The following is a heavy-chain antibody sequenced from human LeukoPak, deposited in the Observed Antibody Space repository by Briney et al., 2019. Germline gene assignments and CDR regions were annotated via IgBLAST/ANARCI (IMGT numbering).Heavy chain of an antibody. D-gene: IGHD3-16*01. Sequence: AASVKVSCKASGYTFTGYYMHWVRQAPGQGLEWMGWINPNSGGTNYAQKFQGRVTMTRDTSISTAYMELSSLRSEDTAVYYCAITTAVTTFRGDYWGQGTLVTVSS. J-gene: IGHJ4*02. V-gene: IGHV1-2*02. CDR2: INPNSGGT. CDR1: GYTFTGYY. CDR3: AITTAVTTFRGDY.